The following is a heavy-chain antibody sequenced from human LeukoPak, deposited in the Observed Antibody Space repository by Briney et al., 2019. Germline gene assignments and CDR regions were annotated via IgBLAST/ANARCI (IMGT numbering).Heavy chain of an antibody. CDR3: ARDPRIIPAATHPISH. Sequence: PGGSLRLSCAASGFTFSSYWISWVRQAPGQGLEWMGWISAYNGNTNYAQKLQGRVTMTTDTSTSTAYMELRSLRSDDTAVYYCARDPRIIPAATHPISHWGQGTLVTVSS. J-gene: IGHJ4*02. CDR2: ISAYNGNT. D-gene: IGHD2-2*01. CDR1: GFTFSSYW. V-gene: IGHV1-18*01.